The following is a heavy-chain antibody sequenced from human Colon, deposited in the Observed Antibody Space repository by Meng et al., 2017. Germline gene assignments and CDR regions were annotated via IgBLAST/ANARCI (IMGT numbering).Heavy chain of an antibody. CDR2: FPGAGFRTT. Sequence: GESLKISCAGSGFDFNYYGMNWVRQSPGKGLEWVAMFPGAGFRTTYYSPSMSGRFTILRDDSESTLYLQIDNLRADDTAIYFCAKATVRTCNGVNCYYFDYWGHGTPVTVSS. J-gene: IGHJ4*01. CDR3: AKATVRTCNGVNCYYFDY. D-gene: IGHD4-11*01. V-gene: IGHV3-23*01. CDR1: GFDFNYYG.